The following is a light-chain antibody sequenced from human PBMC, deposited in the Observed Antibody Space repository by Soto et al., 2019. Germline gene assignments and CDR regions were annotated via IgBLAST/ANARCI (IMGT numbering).Light chain of an antibody. CDR2: GVS. CDR1: QSVSSNY. J-gene: IGKJ3*01. V-gene: IGKV3-20*01. Sequence: EIVLTQSPGTLSLSPGERATLSCRASQSVSSNYLAWYQQKAGQAPRLLIYGVSSRATGIPDRFSGSGSGTDFTLTISRVEPEDFAEYYCQQYGSSFTFGPGTKVDIK. CDR3: QQYGSSFT.